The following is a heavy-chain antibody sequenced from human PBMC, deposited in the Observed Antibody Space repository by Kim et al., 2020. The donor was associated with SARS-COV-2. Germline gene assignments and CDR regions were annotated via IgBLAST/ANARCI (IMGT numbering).Heavy chain of an antibody. CDR3: ATRKVTMVRGVTMDV. CDR2: FDPEDGET. D-gene: IGHD3-10*01. Sequence: ASVKVSCKLSGYTLTELSMHWVRQAPGKGPEWMGGFDPEDGETIYAQKFQGRVTMTEDTSTDTAYMELSSLRSEDTAVYYCATRKVTMVRGVTMDVWGKGTTVTVSS. CDR1: GYTLTELS. J-gene: IGHJ6*03. V-gene: IGHV1-24*01.